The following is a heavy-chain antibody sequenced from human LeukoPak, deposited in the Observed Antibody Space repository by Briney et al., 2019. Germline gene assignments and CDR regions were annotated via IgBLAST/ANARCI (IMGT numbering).Heavy chain of an antibody. CDR3: ARAAAGIFFGYYFDY. D-gene: IGHD6-13*01. CDR2: IYHSGST. V-gene: IGHV4-4*02. J-gene: IGHJ4*02. CDR1: GGSISSSNW. Sequence: PSGTLSLTCAVSGGSISSSNWWSWVRQPPGKGLEWIGEIYHSGSTNYNPSLKSRVTISVDKSKNQFSLKPSSVAAADTAVYYCARAAAGIFFGYYFDYWGQGTLVTVSS.